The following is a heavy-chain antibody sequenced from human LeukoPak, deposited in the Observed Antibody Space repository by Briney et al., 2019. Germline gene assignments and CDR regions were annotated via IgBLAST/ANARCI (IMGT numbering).Heavy chain of an antibody. Sequence: PGGSLRLSCAASGFPFNSYAMSWVRQAPGKGLEGVSGISRGGDITFYADSVKGRFIISRDNPKNTVYLQMNRLRVEDTAVYYCSSSLSSGWYDWWGQGTLVTVSP. D-gene: IGHD6-19*01. CDR2: ISRGGDIT. CDR1: GFPFNSYA. J-gene: IGHJ4*02. V-gene: IGHV3-23*01. CDR3: SSSLSSGWYDW.